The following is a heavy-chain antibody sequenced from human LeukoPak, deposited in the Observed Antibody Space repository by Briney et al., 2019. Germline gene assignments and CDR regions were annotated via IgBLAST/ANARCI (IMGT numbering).Heavy chain of an antibody. CDR3: ARAPMVRGVIIDY. Sequence: SETLSLTCTVSGGSISSSSYYWGWIRQPPGKGLEWIGSIYYSGSTYYNPSLKSRVTISVDTSKNQFSLKLSSVTAADTAVYYCARAPMVRGVIIDYWGQGTLVTVSS. CDR2: IYYSGST. V-gene: IGHV4-39*07. D-gene: IGHD3-10*01. CDR1: GGSISSSSYY. J-gene: IGHJ4*02.